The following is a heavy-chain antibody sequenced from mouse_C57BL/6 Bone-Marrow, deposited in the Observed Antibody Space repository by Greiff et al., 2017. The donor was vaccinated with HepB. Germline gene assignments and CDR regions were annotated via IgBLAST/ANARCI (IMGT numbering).Heavy chain of an antibody. CDR3: ARNEGYDYWAMDY. CDR2: IWSGGST. CDR1: GFSLTSYG. J-gene: IGHJ4*01. V-gene: IGHV2-2*01. Sequence: QVQLQQSGPGLVQPSQSLSITCTVSGFSLTSYGVHWVRQSPGKGLEWLGVIWSGGSTDYNAAFISRLSISKDNSKSQVFFKMNSLQADDTAIYYCARNEGYDYWAMDYGGQGTSVTVSS. D-gene: IGHD2-10*02.